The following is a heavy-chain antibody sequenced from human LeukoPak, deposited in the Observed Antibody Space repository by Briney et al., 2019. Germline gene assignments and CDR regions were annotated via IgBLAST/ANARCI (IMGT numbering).Heavy chain of an antibody. V-gene: IGHV1-18*01. Sequence: ASVKVSCKASGYTFSSYGISWGRQAPRQGLGWVGWVSAYNGNTNYAQQRQGRVPMTTDTSTSTAYIELRSLISDDAAVYYCARGDDYGDYWGLYWGQGTLVTVSS. D-gene: IGHD4-17*01. CDR3: ARGDDYGDYWGLY. CDR2: VSAYNGNT. CDR1: GYTFSSYG. J-gene: IGHJ4*02.